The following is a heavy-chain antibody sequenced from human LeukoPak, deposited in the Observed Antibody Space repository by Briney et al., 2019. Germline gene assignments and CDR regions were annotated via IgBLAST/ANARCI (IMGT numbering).Heavy chain of an antibody. CDR2: INHSGST. J-gene: IGHJ3*02. CDR1: GGSFSGYY. CDR3: ARDKTTVVTLDALDI. V-gene: IGHV4-34*01. D-gene: IGHD4-23*01. Sequence: PSETLSLTCAVYGGSFSGYYWSWIRQPPGKGLEWIGEINHSGSTNYNPSLKSRVTISVDTSKNQFSLKLSSVTAADTAVYYCARDKTTVVTLDALDIWGQGTMVTVSS.